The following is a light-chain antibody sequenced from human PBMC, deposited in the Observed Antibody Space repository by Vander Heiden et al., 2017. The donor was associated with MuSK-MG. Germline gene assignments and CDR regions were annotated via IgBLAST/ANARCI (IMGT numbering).Light chain of an antibody. CDR3: HQYDATPYT. Sequence: DIVMTQSPDSQAVSLGERATINCRSSQSVSYSSNNRDSLAWYQQKPGQPPKLLIYWASTRESGVPDRFSGSGSGTDFTLTISSLQAEDVAVYFCHQYDATPYTFGQGTKLEIK. J-gene: IGKJ2*01. CDR1: QSVSYSSNNRDS. V-gene: IGKV4-1*01. CDR2: WAS.